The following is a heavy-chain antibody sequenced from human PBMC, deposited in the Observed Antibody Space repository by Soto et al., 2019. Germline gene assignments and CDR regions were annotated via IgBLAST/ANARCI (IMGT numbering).Heavy chain of an antibody. J-gene: IGHJ4*02. D-gene: IGHD2-15*01. CDR1: GGTFSSYA. V-gene: IGHV1-69*12. CDR3: ARESRYCSGGSCYFLPGIDY. Sequence: QVQLVQSGAEVKKPGSSVKVSCKASGGTFSSYAISWVRQAPGQGLEWMGGIIPIFGTANYAQKFQGRVTIAANEPTSKANRELRSLRSEDTAVYYCARESRYCSGGSCYFLPGIDYWGQGTLVTVSS. CDR2: IIPIFGTA.